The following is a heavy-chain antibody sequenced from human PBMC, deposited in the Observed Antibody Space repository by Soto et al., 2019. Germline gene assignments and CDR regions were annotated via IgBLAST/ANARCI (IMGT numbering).Heavy chain of an antibody. CDR3: ARRYGYYFGY. D-gene: IGHD4-17*01. CDR1: GGSISSYY. Sequence: QVQLQESGPGLVKPSETLSLTCTVSGGSISSYYWSWIRQPPGKGLEWIGYNYYSGSTNYNPSLKSRVTISVDTSKNQLSLKLSCVTAADTAVYYCARRYGYYFGYWGQGTLVTVSS. V-gene: IGHV4-59*08. CDR2: NYYSGST. J-gene: IGHJ4*02.